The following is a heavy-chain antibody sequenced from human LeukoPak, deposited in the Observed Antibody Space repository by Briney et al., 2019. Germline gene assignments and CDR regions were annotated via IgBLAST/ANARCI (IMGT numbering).Heavy chain of an antibody. CDR1: GLTFSNYG. CDR3: ATDRPFDY. Sequence: GRSLRLSCAASGLTFSNYGMHWVRQAPGKGLEWVAVISYDGSNKYYADSVKGRFTISRDNSKNTLYLQMNSLRAEDTAVYYCATDRPFDYWGQGTLVTVSS. V-gene: IGHV3-33*08. CDR2: ISYDGSNK. J-gene: IGHJ4*02.